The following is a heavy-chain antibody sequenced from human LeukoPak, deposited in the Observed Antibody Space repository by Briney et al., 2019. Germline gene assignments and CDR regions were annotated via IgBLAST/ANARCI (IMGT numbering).Heavy chain of an antibody. CDR1: GFTFSDYY. CDR3: ARSSGYQLLYGYYYYMDV. D-gene: IGHD2-2*02. CDR2: ISSSGNTI. V-gene: IGHV3-11*04. Sequence: GKSLRLSCAASGFTFSDYYMSWIRQAPGKGLEWVSYISSSGNTIYYADSVKGRFTISRDNAKNSLYLQMNSLRAEDTAVYYCARSSGYQLLYGYYYYMDVWGKGTTVTVSS. J-gene: IGHJ6*03.